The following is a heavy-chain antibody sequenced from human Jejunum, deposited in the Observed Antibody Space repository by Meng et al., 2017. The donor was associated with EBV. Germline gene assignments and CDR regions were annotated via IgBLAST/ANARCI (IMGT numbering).Heavy chain of an antibody. CDR3: ARLRVDPFDNWFDP. Sequence: QVHLHHWGDGLFKPSETLPVTCAVFGGAFSGYYWTWIRQPPGEGREWIGEINHSGSTNYNPSLKSRVTISVDMSKNQFSLKLTSLTAADTAVYYCARLRVDPFDNWFDPWGQGILVTVSS. CDR2: INHSGST. CDR1: GGAFSGYY. D-gene: IGHD5-12*01. V-gene: IGHV4-34*01. J-gene: IGHJ5*02.